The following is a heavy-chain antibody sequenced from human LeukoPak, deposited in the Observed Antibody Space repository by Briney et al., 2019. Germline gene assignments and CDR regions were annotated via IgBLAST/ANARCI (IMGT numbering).Heavy chain of an antibody. D-gene: IGHD3-10*01. Sequence: PGESLRLSCAASGFTFSTHSMHWVRQAPGKGLEWISYISSTGSTLYYADSVTDRFTISRDNAKNSLYLQMNSLRAEDTAVYYCARDLTASNYYGSGSYDYWGQGTLVTVSS. CDR1: GFTFSTHS. CDR2: ISSTGSTL. CDR3: ARDLTASNYYGSGSYDY. J-gene: IGHJ4*02. V-gene: IGHV3-48*01.